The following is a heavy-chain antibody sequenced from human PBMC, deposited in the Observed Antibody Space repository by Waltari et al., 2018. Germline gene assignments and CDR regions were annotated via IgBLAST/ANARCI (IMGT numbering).Heavy chain of an antibody. J-gene: IGHJ4*02. D-gene: IGHD1-1*01. CDR1: DFTFSSYA. CDR2: IRGSGGTT. V-gene: IGHV3-23*01. Sequence: EVQLLESGGNLVQPGGSLRLSCAGSDFTFSSYAMSWVRQPPGKGLEWVSSIRGSGGTTYYADSVKGRFTISRDNSKNTLFLQMNSLTADDTAVYYCARGQERSTSAQNDYWGQGTLVTVSS. CDR3: ARGQERSTSAQNDY.